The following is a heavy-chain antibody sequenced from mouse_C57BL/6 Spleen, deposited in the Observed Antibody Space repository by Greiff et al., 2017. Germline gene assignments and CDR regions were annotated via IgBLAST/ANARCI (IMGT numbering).Heavy chain of an antibody. CDR3: ARGGDY. CDR1: GYTFTSYW. J-gene: IGHJ2*01. CDR2: LDPSDSYT. V-gene: IGHV1-69*01. Sequence: QVQLQQPGAELVMPGASVKLSCTASGYTFTSYWMHWVKQRPGQGLEWIGELDPSDSYTNYNQKFQGKATLTVEKSSSTAYMQLINLTSEDSAVYYYARGGDYWGKGTTLTVSS.